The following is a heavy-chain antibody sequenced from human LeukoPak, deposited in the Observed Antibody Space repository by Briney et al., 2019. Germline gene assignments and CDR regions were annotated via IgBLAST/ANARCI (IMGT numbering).Heavy chain of an antibody. Sequence: SETLSLTCTVSGGSISSSSYSWGWIRQPPGKGLEWIGSIYYSGSTYYNPSLKSRVTISVDTSKNQFSLELSSVTAADTAVYYCARHSSGYYYTPKVGYYFDYWGQGTLVTVSS. J-gene: IGHJ4*02. D-gene: IGHD3-22*01. CDR2: IYYSGST. V-gene: IGHV4-39*01. CDR3: ARHSSGYYYTPKVGYYFDY. CDR1: GGSISSSSYS.